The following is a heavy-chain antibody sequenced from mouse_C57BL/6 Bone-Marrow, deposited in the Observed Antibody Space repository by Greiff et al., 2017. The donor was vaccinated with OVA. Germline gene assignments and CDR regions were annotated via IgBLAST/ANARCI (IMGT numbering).Heavy chain of an antibody. V-gene: IGHV2-2*01. CDR1: GFSFTSYG. CDR2: IWSGGST. Sequence: QVQLQQSGPGLVQPSQSLSITCTVSGFSFTSYGVHWVRQSPGKGLEWLGVIWSGGSTDYNAAFISSLSISKDNSKSKVFLKMNSLQADDTAIYYCARNGDYDDWGAMGYWGQGTSVTVSS. CDR3: ARNGDYDDWGAMGY. J-gene: IGHJ4*01. D-gene: IGHD2-4*01.